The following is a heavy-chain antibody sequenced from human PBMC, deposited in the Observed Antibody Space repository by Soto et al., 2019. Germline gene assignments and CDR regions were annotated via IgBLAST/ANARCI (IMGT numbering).Heavy chain of an antibody. CDR3: AKKGLGSLTTFCSGSGCHYAFDM. D-gene: IGHD2-15*01. Sequence: EVQLLESGGGLVQPGGSLRLSCAASGFTFSSYAMSWVRQPPGKGLEWVSTISGGGDGTYYADSMKGHFTISRDNSKNTLYQQMNSLRAEDTAIYYCAKKGLGSLTTFCSGSGCHYAFDMWGQGTMVTVSS. J-gene: IGHJ3*02. CDR2: ISGGGDGT. CDR1: GFTFSSYA. V-gene: IGHV3-23*01.